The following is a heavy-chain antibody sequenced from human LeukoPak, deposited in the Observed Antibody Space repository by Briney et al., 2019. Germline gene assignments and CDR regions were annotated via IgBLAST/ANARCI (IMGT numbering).Heavy chain of an antibody. CDR3: ARGYQLVGGDAFDI. J-gene: IGHJ3*02. D-gene: IGHD2-2*01. Sequence: ASVKVSCKASGYTFTSYAMNWVRQAPGQGLEWMGWINTNTGNPTYAQGFTGRFVFSLDTSVSTAYLQISSLKAEDTAVYYCARGYQLVGGDAFDIWGQGTMVTVSS. CDR1: GYTFTSYA. CDR2: INTNTGNP. V-gene: IGHV7-4-1*02.